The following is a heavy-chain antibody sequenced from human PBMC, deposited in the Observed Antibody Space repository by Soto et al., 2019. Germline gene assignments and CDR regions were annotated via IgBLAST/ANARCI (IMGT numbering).Heavy chain of an antibody. D-gene: IGHD3-3*01. J-gene: IGHJ4*02. CDR2: ISSSSSYI. CDR1: GFTFSSYS. V-gene: IGHV3-21*01. Sequence: GGSLRLSCAASGFTFSSYSMNWVRQAPGKGLEWVSSISSSSSYIYYADSVKGRFTISRDNAKNSLYLQMNSLRAEDTAVYYCARAFLEWLFDCDYRAQGSPVPVSS. CDR3: ARAFLEWLFDCDY.